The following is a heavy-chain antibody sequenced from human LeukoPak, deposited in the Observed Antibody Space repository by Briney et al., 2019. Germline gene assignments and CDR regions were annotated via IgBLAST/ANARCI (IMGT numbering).Heavy chain of an antibody. CDR2: IWYDGSNK. Sequence: GRSLRLSCAASGFTFSSYGMHWVRHAPGRGLEWVAVIWYDGSNKYYADSVKGRFTISRDNSKNTLYLQMNSLRAEDTAVYYCARDSSSNYYYGMDVWGQGTTVTVSS. J-gene: IGHJ6*02. CDR1: GFTFSSYG. CDR3: ARDSSSNYYYGMDV. V-gene: IGHV3-33*01.